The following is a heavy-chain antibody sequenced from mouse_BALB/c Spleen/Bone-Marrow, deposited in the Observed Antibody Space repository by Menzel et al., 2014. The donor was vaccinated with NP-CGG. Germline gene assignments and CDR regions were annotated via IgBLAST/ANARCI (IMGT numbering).Heavy chain of an antibody. CDR1: GYSSTGYY. D-gene: IGHD2-1*01. V-gene: IGHV1S34*01. CDR3: ARSGGNYDVMDY. J-gene: IGHJ4*01. CDR2: ISCYNGAT. Sequence: LVKTGASVKISCKASGYSSTGYYMHWVKQSHGKSLEWIGYISCYNGATSYNQKFKGKATFTVDTSSSTAYIQFNSLTSEDSAVYYCARSGGNYDVMDYWGQGTSVTVSS.